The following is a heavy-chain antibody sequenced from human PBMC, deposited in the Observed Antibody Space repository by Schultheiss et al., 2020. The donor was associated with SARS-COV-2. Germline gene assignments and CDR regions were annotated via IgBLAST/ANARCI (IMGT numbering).Heavy chain of an antibody. J-gene: IGHJ5*02. V-gene: IGHV3-33*08. CDR2: IWYDGSNK. D-gene: IGHD5-18*01. Sequence: GESLKISCAASGFTFSTYGMHWVSQAPGKGLEWVAVIWYDGSNKYYADSVKGRFTISRDNSKNTLYLQMNSLRAEDTAVYYCARDYLPSGYSYGLKWFDPWGQGTLVTVSS. CDR1: GFTFSTYG. CDR3: ARDYLPSGYSYGLKWFDP.